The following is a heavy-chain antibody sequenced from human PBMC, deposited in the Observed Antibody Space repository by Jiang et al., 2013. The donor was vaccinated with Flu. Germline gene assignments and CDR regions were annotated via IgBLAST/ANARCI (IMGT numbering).Heavy chain of an antibody. D-gene: IGHD2-8*01. J-gene: IGHJ6*02. CDR1: GGTFSSYA. Sequence: GAEVKKPGSSVKVSCKASGGTFSSYAISWVRQAPGQGLEWMGRIIPILGIANYAQKFQGRVTITADKSTSTAYMELSSLRSEDTAVYYCARDLMVYAIRKLAHDYYGMDVWGQGTTVTVSS. V-gene: IGHV1-69*04. CDR2: IIPILGIA. CDR3: ARDLMVYAIRKLAHDYYGMDV.